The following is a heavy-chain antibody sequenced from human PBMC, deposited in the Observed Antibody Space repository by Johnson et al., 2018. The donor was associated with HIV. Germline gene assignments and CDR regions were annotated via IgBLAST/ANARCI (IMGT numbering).Heavy chain of an antibody. J-gene: IGHJ3*02. CDR2: IYSGGST. Sequence: MQLVESGGGVVQPGRSLRLSCAASGFTVSSNYMSWVRQAPGKGLEWVSVIYSGGSTYYADSVKGRFTISRDNSKNTLYLQMNSLGAGDTAVYYCARERGDSSSSKDAFDIWGQGTMVTGS. CDR1: GFTVSSNY. D-gene: IGHD6-6*01. CDR3: ARERGDSSSSKDAFDI. V-gene: IGHV3-53*01.